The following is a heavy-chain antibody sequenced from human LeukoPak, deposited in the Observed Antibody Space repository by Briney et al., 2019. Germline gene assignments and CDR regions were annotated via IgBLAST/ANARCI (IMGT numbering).Heavy chain of an antibody. V-gene: IGHV3-23*01. CDR3: AKYHLSTVTIGLFDY. CDR1: GFTFSSYA. J-gene: IGHJ4*02. CDR2: ISGSGGST. Sequence: GGSLRLSCAASGFTFSSYAMSWVRQAPGKGLEWVSAISGSGGSTYYADSVKGRFTISRDNSKNTPYLQMNSLRAEDTAVYYCAKYHLSTVTIGLFDYWGQGTLVTVSS. D-gene: IGHD4-17*01.